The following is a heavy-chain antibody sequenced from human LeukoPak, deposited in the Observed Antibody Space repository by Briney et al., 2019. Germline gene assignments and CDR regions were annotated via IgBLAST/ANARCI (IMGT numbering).Heavy chain of an antibody. D-gene: IGHD3-9*01. CDR1: GGTFSSYA. V-gene: IGHV1-2*02. CDR2: INPNSGGT. Sequence: ASVKVSCKASGGTFSSYAISWVRQAPGQGLEWMGWINPNSGGTNYAQKFQGRVTMTRDTSISTAYMELSRLRSDDTAVYYCARDSTATSYYDILTGYYPNWFDPWGQGTLVTVSS. CDR3: ARDSTATSYYDILTGYYPNWFDP. J-gene: IGHJ5*02.